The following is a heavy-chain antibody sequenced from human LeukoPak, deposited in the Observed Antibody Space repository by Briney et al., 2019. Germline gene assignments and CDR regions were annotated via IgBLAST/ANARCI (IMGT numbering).Heavy chain of an antibody. D-gene: IGHD3-10*02. Sequence: GASVAVSCKASGYTFTSYGVSWVRQAPGQGLEWMGWISDQNGKTNYAQKLQGRVTMTTDTSTSTVYMELRSLRSDDTAVYYCARDLLFAQGYWGQGTLVTVSS. V-gene: IGHV1-18*01. CDR1: GYTFTSYG. CDR3: ARDLLFAQGY. J-gene: IGHJ4*02. CDR2: ISDQNGKT.